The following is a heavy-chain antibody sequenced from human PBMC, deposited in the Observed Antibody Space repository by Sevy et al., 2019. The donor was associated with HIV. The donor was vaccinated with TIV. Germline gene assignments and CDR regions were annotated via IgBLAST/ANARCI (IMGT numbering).Heavy chain of an antibody. J-gene: IGHJ4*02. V-gene: IGHV3-53*01. Sequence: GGSLRLSCAASGFTVSSNYMSWVRQAPGKGLEWVSVICSGGSTYYADSVKGRFTISRDNSKNTLYLQMNSLRAEDTAVYYCAGARDYYDSSGYYRYFDYWGQGTLVTVSS. D-gene: IGHD3-22*01. CDR1: GFTVSSNY. CDR2: ICSGGST. CDR3: AGARDYYDSSGYYRYFDY.